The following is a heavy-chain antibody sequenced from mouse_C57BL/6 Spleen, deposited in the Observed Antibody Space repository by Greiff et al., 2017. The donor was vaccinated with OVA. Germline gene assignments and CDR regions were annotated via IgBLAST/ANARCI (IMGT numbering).Heavy chain of an antibody. CDR1: GYTFTSYW. Sequence: QVQLQQPGAELVKPGASVKMSCKASGYTFTSYWITWVKQRPGQGLEWIGDIYPGSGSTTSNEKFKSKATLTVAPSSSTAYMQLSSLTSEDSAVYYCARPIYDGSYFDEWGQGTTRTGSS. J-gene: IGHJ2*01. V-gene: IGHV1-55*01. D-gene: IGHD2-3*01. CDR3: ARPIYDGSYFDE. CDR2: IYPGSGST.